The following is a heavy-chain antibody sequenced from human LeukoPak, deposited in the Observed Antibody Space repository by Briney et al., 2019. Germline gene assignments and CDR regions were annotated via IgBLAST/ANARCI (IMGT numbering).Heavy chain of an antibody. J-gene: IGHJ4*02. D-gene: IGHD1-1*01. CDR2: ISGSGGST. CDR1: GFTFSSYA. Sequence: PGGSLRLSCAASGFTFSSYAMSWVRQAPGKGLEWVSAISGSGGSTYYADSVKGRFTISRDNSKNTLYLQMNSLRAEDTAVYYCAKASHIDDGPLGFDDWGQGTLVTVSS. V-gene: IGHV3-23*01. CDR3: AKASHIDDGPLGFDD.